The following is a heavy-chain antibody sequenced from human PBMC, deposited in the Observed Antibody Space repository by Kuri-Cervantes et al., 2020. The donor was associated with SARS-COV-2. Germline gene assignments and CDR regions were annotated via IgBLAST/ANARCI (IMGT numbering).Heavy chain of an antibody. Sequence: GSLRLSCTVSGGSISSYYWSWIRQPPGKGLEWIGYIYYSGSTNYNPSLKSRVTISVDTSKNQFSLKLSSVTAADTAVYYCAREGITFGGVIVVGAFDIWGQGTMVTVSS. CDR2: IYYSGST. D-gene: IGHD3-16*02. CDR3: AREGITFGGVIVVGAFDI. CDR1: GGSISSYY. J-gene: IGHJ3*02. V-gene: IGHV4-59*12.